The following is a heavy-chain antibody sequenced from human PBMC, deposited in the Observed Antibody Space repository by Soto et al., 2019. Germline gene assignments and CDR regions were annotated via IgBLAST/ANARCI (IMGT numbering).Heavy chain of an antibody. Sequence: QVQLQESGPGLVKPSQTLSLTCTVSGGSISSGAYYWSWIRQHPGKGLEWIGYIYYSGTSYYNPSLRSRVTISVDTSKNQFSLRLSSVTAADTAVYYCAGAGDYDYFDYWGQGTLVTVSS. CDR2: IYYSGTS. CDR1: GGSISSGAYY. CDR3: AGAGDYDYFDY. J-gene: IGHJ4*02. D-gene: IGHD3-16*01. V-gene: IGHV4-31*03.